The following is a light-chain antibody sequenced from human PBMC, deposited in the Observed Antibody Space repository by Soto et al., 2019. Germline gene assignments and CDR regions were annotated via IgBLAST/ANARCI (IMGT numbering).Light chain of an antibody. V-gene: IGLV2-11*01. J-gene: IGLJ3*02. CDR3: CSYAGNSLWV. CDR1: SSDVGGYNY. Sequence: QSVLTQPRSVSGSPGQSVTISCTGTSSDVGGYNYVSWYQQHPGKAPKLMIYDVSKWPSGVPDRFSGSKSGNTASLTISGLLAEDEADYYCCSYAGNSLWVFGGGTMLTVL. CDR2: DVS.